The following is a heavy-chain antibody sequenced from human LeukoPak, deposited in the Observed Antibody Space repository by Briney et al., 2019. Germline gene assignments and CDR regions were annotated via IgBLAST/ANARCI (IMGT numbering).Heavy chain of an antibody. CDR2: IYYSGST. J-gene: IGHJ5*02. Sequence: SETLSLTYTVSGGSISSSSYYWGWIRQPPGKGLEWIGSIYYSGSTYYNPSLKSRVTISVDTSKNQFSLKLSSVTAADTAVYYYARAVIIAAAGNWFDPWGQGTLVTVSS. CDR1: GGSISSSSYY. V-gene: IGHV4-39*07. D-gene: IGHD6-13*01. CDR3: ARAVIIAAAGNWFDP.